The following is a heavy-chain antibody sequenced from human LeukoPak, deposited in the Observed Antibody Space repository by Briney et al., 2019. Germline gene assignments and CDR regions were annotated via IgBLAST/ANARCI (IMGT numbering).Heavy chain of an antibody. Sequence: GGSLRLSCVASGFIFRNYAMSWVRQAPGEGLEWVSGISDNGGGTYHADSVKGRFTISRDNSKNMLYLQMNSLRAEDTAVYYCAKESGALGAPLYDYWGQGILVTGSS. V-gene: IGHV3-23*01. J-gene: IGHJ4*02. CDR1: GFIFRNYA. CDR2: ISDNGGGT. D-gene: IGHD4/OR15-4a*01. CDR3: AKESGALGAPLYDY.